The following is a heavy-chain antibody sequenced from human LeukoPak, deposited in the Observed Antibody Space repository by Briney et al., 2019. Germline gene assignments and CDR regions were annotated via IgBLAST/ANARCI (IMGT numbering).Heavy chain of an antibody. CDR2: IRGSGRAT. CDR3: AKDQYGEAFDI. D-gene: IGHD4-17*01. J-gene: IGHJ3*02. Sequence: GGSLRLSCAASGFTFRSYAMNWVRQAPGKGLEWVSVIRGSGRATYYEASVKRTFTRSRDNSKNTLYLQMNSLRAEDTAVYYCAKDQYGEAFDIWGPGTMVTVSS. V-gene: IGHV3-23*01. CDR1: GFTFRSYA.